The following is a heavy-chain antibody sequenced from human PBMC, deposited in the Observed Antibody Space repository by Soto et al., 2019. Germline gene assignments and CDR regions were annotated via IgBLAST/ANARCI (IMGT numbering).Heavy chain of an antibody. Sequence: PSQTLSLTCAISGDSVSSNSAAWNWIRQSPSRGLEWLGRTYYRSKWYNDYAVSVKSRITINPDTSKNQFSLQLNSVTPEDTAVYYCARFSDAGIAVAGTNPVYYYYGMDVWGQGTTVTVSS. CDR1: GDSVSSNSAA. CDR2: TYYRSKWYN. CDR3: ARFSDAGIAVAGTNPVYYYYGMDV. J-gene: IGHJ6*02. D-gene: IGHD6-19*01. V-gene: IGHV6-1*01.